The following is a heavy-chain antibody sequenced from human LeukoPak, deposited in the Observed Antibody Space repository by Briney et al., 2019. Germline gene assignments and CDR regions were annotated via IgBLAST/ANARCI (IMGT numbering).Heavy chain of an antibody. D-gene: IGHD6-19*01. CDR2: VFDSGST. J-gene: IGHJ4*02. CDR1: GASFSTNY. Sequence: SETLSLTCSVSGASFSTNYWSWIRQPPGRGLEWIGYVFDSGSTNYNPSLKSRVTISVDTSTKQFSLRLSSVTAADTAVYYCARGGSSGFNKWFDYWGQGTLVTVSS. V-gene: IGHV4-59*01. CDR3: ARGGSSGFNKWFDY.